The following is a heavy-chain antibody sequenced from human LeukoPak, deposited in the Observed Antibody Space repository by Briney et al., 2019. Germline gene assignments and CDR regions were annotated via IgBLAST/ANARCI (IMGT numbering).Heavy chain of an antibody. CDR1: GYTFTGYY. V-gene: IGHV1-2*02. CDR2: INPNSGGT. D-gene: IGHD3-10*01. Sequence: APVKVSCKASGYTFTGYYMHWVRQAPGQGLEWMGWINPNSGGTNYAQKFQGRVTMTRDTSISTAYMELSRLRSDDTAVYYCATPYYYGSGSPSDYYMDVWGKGTTVTVSS. CDR3: ATPYYYGSGSPSDYYMDV. J-gene: IGHJ6*03.